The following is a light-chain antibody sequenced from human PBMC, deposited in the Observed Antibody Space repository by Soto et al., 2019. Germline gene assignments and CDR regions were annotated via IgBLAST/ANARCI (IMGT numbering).Light chain of an antibody. CDR3: QQYDTHQWT. CDR2: RAS. J-gene: IGKJ1*01. Sequence: DLQMTQSPSTLSASVGDRVTITCRASQSISGCLAWYQQIPGKAPKPLIYRASKLQSGVASRFSGSGSGTEFTLTISSLQPDDFATYYCQQYDTHQWTFGQGTKVEIK. V-gene: IGKV1-5*03. CDR1: QSISGC.